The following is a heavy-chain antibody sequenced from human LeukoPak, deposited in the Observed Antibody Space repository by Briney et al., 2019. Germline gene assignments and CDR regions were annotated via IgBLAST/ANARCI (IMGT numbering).Heavy chain of an antibody. CDR3: ARVAPSGYYYMDV. CDR2: IDNSGST. CDR1: GGSISSYY. D-gene: IGHD6-25*01. Sequence: SETLSLTCTVSGGSISSYYWSWIRQPAGKGLEWIGRIDNSGSTNYNHSLKSRVTISVDKSKNQFSLKVSSVTAADTAVYYCARVAPSGYYYMDVWGKGTTVTVSS. V-gene: IGHV4-4*07. J-gene: IGHJ6*03.